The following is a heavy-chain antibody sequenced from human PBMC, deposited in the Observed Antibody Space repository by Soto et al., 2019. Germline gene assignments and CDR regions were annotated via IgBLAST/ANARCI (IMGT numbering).Heavy chain of an antibody. CDR3: AGVGIAAAGTAFDI. V-gene: IGHV4-34*01. J-gene: IGHJ3*02. CDR2: INHSGST. Sequence: SETLSLTCAVYGGSFSGYYWSWIRQPPGKGLEWIGEINHSGSTNYNPSLKSRVTISVDTSKNQFSLKLSSVTAADTAVYYCAGVGIAAAGTAFDIWGQGTMVTVSS. D-gene: IGHD6-13*01. CDR1: GGSFSGYY.